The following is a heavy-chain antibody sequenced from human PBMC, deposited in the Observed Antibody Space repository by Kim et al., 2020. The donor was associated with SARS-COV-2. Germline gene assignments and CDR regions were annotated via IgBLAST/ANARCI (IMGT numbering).Heavy chain of an antibody. Sequence: SETLSLTCTVSCGSISSNNYYWGWIRQPPGKGLEWIGSVSSSGSTYYNSSLKNRVTISVDTSKNQFSLKLSFLTAADTAVYYCARPGPCGGDCFLDSYYGMDVWGQGTTVTISS. J-gene: IGHJ6*02. CDR1: CGSISSNNYY. CDR2: VSSSGST. D-gene: IGHD2-21*02. V-gene: IGHV4-39*01. CDR3: ARPGPCGGDCFLDSYYGMDV.